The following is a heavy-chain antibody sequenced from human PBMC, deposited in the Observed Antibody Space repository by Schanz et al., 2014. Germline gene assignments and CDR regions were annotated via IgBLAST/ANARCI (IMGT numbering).Heavy chain of an antibody. CDR3: ARHLVNAYGMDV. D-gene: IGHD3-3*02. Sequence: QVQLQQWGAGLLKPSETLSLTCAVYGGPFSGYFWSWIRQSPGKGLQWIGEIHHSGSIIYNPSLRSGVTISMDPSKTQFFLKGTSVTAADTAVYYCARHLVNAYGMDVWGQGTAVTVSS. J-gene: IGHJ6*02. V-gene: IGHV4-34*01. CDR1: GGPFSGYF. CDR2: IHHSGSI.